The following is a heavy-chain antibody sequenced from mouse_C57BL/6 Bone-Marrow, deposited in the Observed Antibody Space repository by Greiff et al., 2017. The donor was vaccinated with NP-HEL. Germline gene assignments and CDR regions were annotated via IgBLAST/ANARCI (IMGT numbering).Heavy chain of an antibody. D-gene: IGHD2-5*01. CDR1: GFNIKDDY. CDR2: IDPENGDT. CDR3: TTWNYSSILFDY. V-gene: IGHV14-4*01. J-gene: IGHJ2*01. Sequence: VQLKQSGAELVRPGASVKLSCTASGFNIKDDYMHWVKQRSEQGLEWIGWIDPENGDTEYASNFQGKATITADTSSNTTYLQLSSLTSEDAAVYYCTTWNYSSILFDYWGQGTTLTVSS.